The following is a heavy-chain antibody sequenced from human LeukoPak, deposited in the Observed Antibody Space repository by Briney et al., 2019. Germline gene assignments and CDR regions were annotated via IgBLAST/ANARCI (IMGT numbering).Heavy chain of an antibody. D-gene: IGHD3-9*01. CDR3: ASELRYFDWLPTPYGMDV. CDR1: GFTFSSYA. Sequence: PGGSLRLSCAASGFTFSSYAMSWVRQAPGKGLEWVSVIYSGGSTYYADSVKGRFTISRDNSKNTLYLQMNSLRAEDTAVYYCASELRYFDWLPTPYGMDVWGQGTTVTVSS. J-gene: IGHJ6*02. CDR2: IYSGGST. V-gene: IGHV3-53*01.